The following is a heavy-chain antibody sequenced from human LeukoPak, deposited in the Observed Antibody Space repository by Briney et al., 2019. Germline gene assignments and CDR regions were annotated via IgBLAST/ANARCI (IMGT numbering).Heavy chain of an antibody. CDR2: ITWNRDNI. J-gene: IGHJ6*02. CDR1: GFTFDDYA. CDR3: AKDLSSAITSALVLDV. Sequence: GGSLRLSCAASGFTFDDYAMHWVRHTPGKGLEWVAGITWNRDNIGYGDSVKGRFTISRDNVKNVLYLQMNSLRPEDTALYYCAKDLSSAITSALVLDVWGQGTTVIVS. D-gene: IGHD3-22*01. V-gene: IGHV3-9*01.